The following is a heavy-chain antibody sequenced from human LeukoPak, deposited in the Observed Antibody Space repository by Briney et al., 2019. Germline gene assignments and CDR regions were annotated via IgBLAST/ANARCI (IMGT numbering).Heavy chain of an antibody. CDR2: ISGSADNT. V-gene: IGHV3-23*01. D-gene: IGHD1-26*01. CDR1: GFTLSSYA. CDR3: AKYGPQDSGSSHFDY. Sequence: PGGSLRLSCTASGFTLSSYAMSWVRQAPGEGLEWVSTISGSADNTNYAEAVKGRFTISRDNAKNSLYLQMNSLRAEDTAVYYCAKYGPQDSGSSHFDYWGQGALVTVSS. J-gene: IGHJ4*02.